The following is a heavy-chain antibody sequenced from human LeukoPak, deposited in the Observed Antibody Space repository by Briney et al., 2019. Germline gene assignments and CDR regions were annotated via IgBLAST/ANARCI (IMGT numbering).Heavy chain of an antibody. CDR1: GFTFSSYS. CDR3: ARGPAVRAYYYGSGSYPQPYYFDY. D-gene: IGHD3-10*01. Sequence: GGSLRLSCAASGFTFSSYSMNWVRQAPGKGLEWVSYISSSSSTIYYADSVKGRFTISRDNAKNSLYLQMNSLRAEDTAVYYCARGPAVRAYYYGSGSYPQPYYFDYWGQGTLVTVSS. J-gene: IGHJ4*02. V-gene: IGHV3-48*01. CDR2: ISSSSSTI.